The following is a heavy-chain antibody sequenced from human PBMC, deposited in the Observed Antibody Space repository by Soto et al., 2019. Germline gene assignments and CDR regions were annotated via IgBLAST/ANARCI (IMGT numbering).Heavy chain of an antibody. D-gene: IGHD2-8*01. J-gene: IGHJ5*02. Sequence: DVRLLESGGGLVQPGGSLRLSCAASGFTFSSYSMSWVRQAPGKGLEWVSTIGTSASTYYGDSVRGRFTISRYLSRNTLYLEVNSLRADDTAVYYCAGVSRYCTCSNCAWGQGTLVTVSS. V-gene: IGHV3-23*01. CDR3: AGVSRYCTCSNCA. CDR1: GFTFSSYS. CDR2: IGTSAST.